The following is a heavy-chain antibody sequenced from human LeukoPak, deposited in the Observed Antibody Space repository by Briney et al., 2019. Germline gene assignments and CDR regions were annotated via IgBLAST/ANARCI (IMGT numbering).Heavy chain of an antibody. CDR2: IYSGGST. CDR1: GFTVSSSY. CDR3: AREGRVVGAQGAFDY. Sequence: PGGSLRLSCAASGFTVSSSYMSWVRQAPGKGLEWVSVIYSGGSTYYADSVKGRFTISRDNSKNTLYLQMNSLRAEDTAVYYCAREGRVVGAQGAFDYWGQGTLVTVSS. V-gene: IGHV3-53*01. J-gene: IGHJ4*02. D-gene: IGHD1-26*01.